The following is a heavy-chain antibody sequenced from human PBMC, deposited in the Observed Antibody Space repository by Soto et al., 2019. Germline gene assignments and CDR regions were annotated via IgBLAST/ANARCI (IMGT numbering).Heavy chain of an antibody. J-gene: IGHJ6*02. CDR1: GFAFSTYE. Sequence: EVQLVELGGALVQPGGPLRISCSASGFAFSTYEMNWFRQAPGNVLEWVSYISTTGNTLYYVDSVKGRFTISRDHDTNSLYLQMNNLRVEDTAIYLGARDGVALSDGALDVWGQGTTVTVSS. CDR3: ARDGVALSDGALDV. V-gene: IGHV3-48*03. CDR2: ISTTGNTL. D-gene: IGHD2-15*01.